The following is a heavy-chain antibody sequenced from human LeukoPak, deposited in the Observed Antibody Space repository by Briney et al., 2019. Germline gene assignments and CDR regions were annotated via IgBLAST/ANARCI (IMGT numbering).Heavy chain of an antibody. J-gene: IGHJ4*02. CDR3: ARCSSDWYFDY. CDR2: IYHSGST. CDR1: GYSISSGYY. D-gene: IGHD6-19*01. Sequence: SETLSLTCAVSGYSISSGYYWGWIRQPPGKGLEWIGSIYHSGSTYYNPSLKSRVTMSVETSKNQLSLKLSSVTAVDTAVYYCARCSSDWYFDYWGQGTLVTVSS. V-gene: IGHV4-38-2*01.